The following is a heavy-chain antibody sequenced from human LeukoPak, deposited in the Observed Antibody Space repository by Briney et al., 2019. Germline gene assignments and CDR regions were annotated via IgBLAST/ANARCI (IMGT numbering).Heavy chain of an antibody. V-gene: IGHV4-34*01. J-gene: IGHJ6*02. Sequence: SETLSLTCAVYGGSFSGYYWSWIRQPPGKGLEWIGEINHSGSTNYNPSLKSRVTISVDTSKNQFSLKLSSVTAADTAVYYCARKGVIYGVGMDVWGQGTTVTVSS. CDR1: GGSFSGYY. CDR2: INHSGST. D-gene: IGHD2-8*01. CDR3: ARKGVIYGVGMDV.